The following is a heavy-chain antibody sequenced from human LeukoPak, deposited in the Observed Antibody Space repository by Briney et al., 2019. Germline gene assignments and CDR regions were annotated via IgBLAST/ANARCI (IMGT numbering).Heavy chain of an antibody. CDR1: GFTFSSYS. J-gene: IGHJ6*03. D-gene: IGHD3-3*01. Sequence: GGSLRLSCAASGFTFSSYSMNWVRQAPGKGLEWVSYISSSSSTIYYADSVKGRFTISRDNSKNTLYLQMNSLRAEDTAVYYCAKVGYDFWSGYPRAYYYMDVWGKGTTVTVSS. CDR3: AKVGYDFWSGYPRAYYYMDV. V-gene: IGHV3-48*01. CDR2: ISSSSSTI.